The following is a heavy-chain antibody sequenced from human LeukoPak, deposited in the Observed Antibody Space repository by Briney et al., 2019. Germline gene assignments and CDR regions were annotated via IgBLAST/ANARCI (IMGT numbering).Heavy chain of an antibody. J-gene: IGHJ3*01. CDR2: INPSGGST. CDR1: GYTFTSYY. CDR3: ARDLSSGWYENAFDV. V-gene: IGHV1-46*01. D-gene: IGHD6-19*01. Sequence: GASVKVSCKASGYTFTSYYMHWVRQAPGQGLEWMGIINPSGGSTSYAQKFQGRVTKTRDTSTSTVYMELSSLRSEDTAVYYCARDLSSGWYENAFDVWGQGTMVTVSS.